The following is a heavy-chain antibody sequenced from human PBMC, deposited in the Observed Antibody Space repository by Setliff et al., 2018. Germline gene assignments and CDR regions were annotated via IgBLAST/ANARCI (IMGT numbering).Heavy chain of an antibody. V-gene: IGHV3-21*01. D-gene: IGHD5-18*01. CDR1: GFTFSSYS. Sequence: PGGSLRLSCAASGFTFSSYSMNWVRQAPGKGLEWVSSISSSSSYIYYADSVKGRFTISRDNAKNSLYLQMNSLRAEDTVVYYCARVYAYSYGFDSWGQGTQVTVSS. J-gene: IGHJ4*02. CDR3: ARVYAYSYGFDS. CDR2: ISSSSSYI.